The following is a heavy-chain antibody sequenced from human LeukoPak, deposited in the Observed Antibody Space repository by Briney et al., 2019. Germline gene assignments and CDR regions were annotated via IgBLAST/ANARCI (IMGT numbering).Heavy chain of an antibody. J-gene: IGHJ5*02. D-gene: IGHD1-1*01. CDR3: ARGGRPLDQGEWFDP. Sequence: ASVNVSCKASGYTFASYGISWVRQAPGQGLEWMGWISAYDGNTNYAQKLQGRVTMTTDASTSIAYMELRSLRSEDTAVYYCARGGRPLDQGEWFDPWGQGTLVTVSS. CDR1: GYTFASYG. V-gene: IGHV1-18*01. CDR2: ISAYDGNT.